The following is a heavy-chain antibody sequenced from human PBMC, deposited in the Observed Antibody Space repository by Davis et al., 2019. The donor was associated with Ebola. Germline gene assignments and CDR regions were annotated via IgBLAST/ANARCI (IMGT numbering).Heavy chain of an antibody. D-gene: IGHD1-14*01. Sequence: SETLSLTCNVSGDSITTGSYYWSWIRQPAGKGLEWIGHVYTSGSTSYHPSLKSRVTISVDTSKNQFSLRLTSVTAADTAVYYCARDSSPRNLDIWGQGTLVTVSS. CDR1: GDSITTGSYY. CDR3: ARDSSPRNLDI. V-gene: IGHV4-61*09. J-gene: IGHJ3*02. CDR2: VYTSGST.